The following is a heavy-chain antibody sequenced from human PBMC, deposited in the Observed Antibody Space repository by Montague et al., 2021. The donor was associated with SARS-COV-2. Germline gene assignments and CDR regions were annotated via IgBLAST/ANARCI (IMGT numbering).Heavy chain of an antibody. D-gene: IGHD1-1*01. CDR2: TYYRSKWYN. J-gene: IGHJ6*02. V-gene: IGHV6-1*01. Sequence: CAISRDSVSSNSATWNWVRQSPSRGLEWLGRTYYRSKWYNDYAVSVRGRVTINPDTSKNQFSLQLNSVTPEDTAVYYCTGGREGNYNVMDVWGQGTTVTVSS. CDR1: RDSVSSNSAT. CDR3: TGGREGNYNVMDV.